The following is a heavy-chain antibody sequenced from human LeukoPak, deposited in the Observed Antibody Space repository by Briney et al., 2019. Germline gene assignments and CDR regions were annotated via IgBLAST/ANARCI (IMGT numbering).Heavy chain of an antibody. CDR2: ISSSSSTI. CDR1: GFTFSSYS. J-gene: IGHJ4*02. D-gene: IGHD4-11*01. Sequence: PGGSLRLSCAASGFTFSSYSMNWVRQAPGKGLEWVSYISSSSSTIYYADSVKGRFTISRDNAKNSLYLQINSLRAEDTAVYYCASAMSNYGNWGQGTLVTVSS. V-gene: IGHV3-48*01. CDR3: ASAMSNYGN.